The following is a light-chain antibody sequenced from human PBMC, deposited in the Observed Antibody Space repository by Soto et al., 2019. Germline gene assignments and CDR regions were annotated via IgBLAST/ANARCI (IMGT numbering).Light chain of an antibody. Sequence: QSALTQPASVSGSPGQSITISCTGTSSDVGGYNYVSWYQHHPGKAPKLMIYDVSNRPSGVSNRFSGSKSGNTASLTISGLQAEDEADYYCSSYTSRSTVLFGGGTKLTVL. V-gene: IGLV2-14*03. CDR3: SSYTSRSTVL. J-gene: IGLJ2*01. CDR1: SSDVGGYNY. CDR2: DVS.